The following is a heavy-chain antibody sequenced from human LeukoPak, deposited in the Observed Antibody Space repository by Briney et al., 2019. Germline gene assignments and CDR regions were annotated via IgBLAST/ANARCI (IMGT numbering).Heavy chain of an antibody. V-gene: IGHV3-48*03. CDR3: ASGYCSSTSCYS. D-gene: IGHD2-2*03. CDR2: ISSSGSTI. CDR1: GFTFSSYE. J-gene: IGHJ4*02. Sequence: GGSLRLSCAASGFTFSSYEMNWVRQAPGKGLEWVSYISSSGSTIYYADSVKGRFTISRDNAKNSLYLQMNSLRAEDTAVYYCASGYCSSTSCYSWGQGTLVTVSS.